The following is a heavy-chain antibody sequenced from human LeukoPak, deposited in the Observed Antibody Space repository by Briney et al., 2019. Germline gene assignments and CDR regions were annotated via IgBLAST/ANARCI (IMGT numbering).Heavy chain of an antibody. V-gene: IGHV1-2*02. J-gene: IGHJ6*02. Sequence: ASVKVSCKASGYTFTGYYMHWVRQAPGQGLEWMGWINPNSGGTNYAQKFQGRVTMTRDTSISTAYMELSRLRSDDTAVYYCARGRRIYGDYGTYYYGMDVWGQGTTVTVSS. D-gene: IGHD4-17*01. CDR3: ARGRRIYGDYGTYYYGMDV. CDR1: GYTFTGYY. CDR2: INPNSGGT.